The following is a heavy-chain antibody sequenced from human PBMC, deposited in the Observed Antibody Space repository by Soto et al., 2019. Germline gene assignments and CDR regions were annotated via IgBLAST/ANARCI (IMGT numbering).Heavy chain of an antibody. CDR3: AREMATIGDLADY. Sequence: QVQLVQSGAEVKKPGSSVKVSCKASGGTFSSYTISWVRQAPGQGLEWMGRIIPILGIANYAQKFQGRVTITADKSTSTAYMELSSLRSEDTAVYYCAREMATIGDLADYWGQGTLVTVSS. CDR2: IIPILGIA. V-gene: IGHV1-69*08. J-gene: IGHJ4*02. CDR1: GGTFSSYT. D-gene: IGHD5-12*01.